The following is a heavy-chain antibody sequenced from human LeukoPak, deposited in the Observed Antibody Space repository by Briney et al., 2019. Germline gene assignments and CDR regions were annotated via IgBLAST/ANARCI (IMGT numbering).Heavy chain of an antibody. Sequence: KTGGSLRLSCAASGFSFTNAWMNWVRQAPGKGLEWVGRIKSKTDGGAIHYAAPVRGRFSISRDDSINTVYLQMDSLKADDTAVYYCLTRLRSTIGVDYWGQGTLVTVFS. J-gene: IGHJ4*01. D-gene: IGHD5/OR15-5a*01. V-gene: IGHV3-15*01. CDR3: LTRLRSTIGVDY. CDR2: IKSKTDGGAI. CDR1: GFSFTNAW.